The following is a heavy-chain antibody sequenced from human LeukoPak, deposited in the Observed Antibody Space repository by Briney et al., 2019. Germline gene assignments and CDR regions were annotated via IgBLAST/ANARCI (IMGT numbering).Heavy chain of an antibody. CDR1: GGSFSGYY. J-gene: IGHJ4*02. CDR3: ARGPRITYYYDSSGSPDFDY. D-gene: IGHD3-22*01. Sequence: SETLSLTCAVYGGSFSGYYWSWIRQPPGKGLEWIGEINHSGSTNYNPSLKSRVTISVGTSKNQFSLKLSSVTAADTAVYYCARGPRITYYYDSSGSPDFDYWGQGTLVTVSS. CDR2: INHSGST. V-gene: IGHV4-34*01.